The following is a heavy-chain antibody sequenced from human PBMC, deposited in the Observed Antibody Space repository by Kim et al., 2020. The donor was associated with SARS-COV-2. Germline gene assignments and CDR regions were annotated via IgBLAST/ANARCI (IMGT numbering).Heavy chain of an antibody. J-gene: IGHJ3*02. CDR3: AKLPIAAAGSLDAFDI. D-gene: IGHD6-13*01. Sequence: SVKGRFTISRDNSKNSLYLQMNSLRTEDTALYYCAKLPIAAAGSLDAFDIWGQGTMVTVSS. V-gene: IGHV3-43*01.